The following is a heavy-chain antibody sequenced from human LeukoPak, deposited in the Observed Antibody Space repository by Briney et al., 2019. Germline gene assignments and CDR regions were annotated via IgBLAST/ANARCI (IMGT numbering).Heavy chain of an antibody. CDR2: ISSDGNDK. J-gene: IGHJ4*02. V-gene: IGHV3-30*01. D-gene: IGHD5-12*01. CDR3: TTKVIRGNSGDDYDD. Sequence: PGRSLRLSCAVSEFTFSHFAMHWVRQAPGKGLEWVALISSDGNDKLYGDSVKGRFTISRDDSKSTLYLQMNSLRAEDTAVYYCTTKVIRGNSGDDYDDWGQGTLVTVSS. CDR1: EFTFSHFA.